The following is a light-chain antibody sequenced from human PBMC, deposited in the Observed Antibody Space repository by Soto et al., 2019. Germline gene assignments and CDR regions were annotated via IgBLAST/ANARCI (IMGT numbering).Light chain of an antibody. CDR3: CSYAGTYWV. Sequence: QSALTQPRSVSGSPGQSVTISCTGVSSDVGAYNYVSWYQQHPGEAPKLMIYDVRYRPSGVPDRFSGSKSGNTASLTISGLQTEDEADYYCCSYAGTYWVFGGGTKLTVL. CDR2: DVR. CDR1: SSDVGAYNY. V-gene: IGLV2-11*01. J-gene: IGLJ3*02.